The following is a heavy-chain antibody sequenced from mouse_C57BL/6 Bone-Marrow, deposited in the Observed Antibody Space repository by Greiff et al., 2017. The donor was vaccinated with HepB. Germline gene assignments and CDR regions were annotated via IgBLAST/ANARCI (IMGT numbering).Heavy chain of an antibody. Sequence: VQRVESGGGLVQSGRSLRLSCATSGFTFSDFYMEWVRQAPGKGLEWIAASRNKANDYTTEYSASVKGRFIVSRDTSQSILYLQMNALRAEDTAIYYCARDGGPGYQAWFAYWGQGTLVTVSA. CDR1: GFTFSDFY. V-gene: IGHV7-1*01. J-gene: IGHJ3*01. CDR3: ARDGGPGYQAWFAY. CDR2: SRNKANDYTT. D-gene: IGHD3-2*02.